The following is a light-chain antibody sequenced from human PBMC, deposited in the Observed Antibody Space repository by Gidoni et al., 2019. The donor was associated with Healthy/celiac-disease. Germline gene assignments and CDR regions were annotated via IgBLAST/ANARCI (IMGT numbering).Light chain of an antibody. J-gene: IGLJ1*01. CDR2: SNN. Sequence: QSVLTQPPSASGTPGQRVTISCSGSSSNIGSNTVNWYQQLPGTAPKLLIYSNNQRPSGVPDRFSGSKSGTSASLAISGRQSEDEADYYCAAWDDSLKGYVFGTGTKVTVL. CDR1: SSNIGSNT. V-gene: IGLV1-44*01. CDR3: AAWDDSLKGYV.